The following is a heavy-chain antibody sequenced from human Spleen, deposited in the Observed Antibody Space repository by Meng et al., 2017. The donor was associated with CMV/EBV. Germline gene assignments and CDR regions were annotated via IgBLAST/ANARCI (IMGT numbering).Heavy chain of an antibody. CDR2: INPETGDA. V-gene: IGHV1-2*02. D-gene: IGHD3-9*01. J-gene: IGHJ5*02. CDR1: GYTFIGYY. CDR3: ARFPPKWGGDGFDWP. Sequence: ASVKVSCKASGYTFIGYYMHWMRQAPGQGLEWMGWINPETGDANYAQKFQGRVTMTRDTFITTVFMELSRLTSDDTALYYCARFPPKWGGDGFDWPWGQGTLVTVSS.